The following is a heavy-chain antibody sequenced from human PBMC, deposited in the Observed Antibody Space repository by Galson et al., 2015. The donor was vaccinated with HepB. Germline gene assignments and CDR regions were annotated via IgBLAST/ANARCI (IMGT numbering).Heavy chain of an antibody. CDR3: ARDKGRSYGDYGGSYYYYGMDV. V-gene: IGHV1-3*01. J-gene: IGHJ6*02. Sequence: SVKVSCKASGYTFTSYAMHWVRQAPGQRLEWMGWINAGNGNTKYSQKFQGRVTITRDTSASTAYMELSSLRSEDTAVYYCARDKGRSYGDYGGSYYYYGMDVWGQGTTVTVSS. D-gene: IGHD4-17*01. CDR2: INAGNGNT. CDR1: GYTFTSYA.